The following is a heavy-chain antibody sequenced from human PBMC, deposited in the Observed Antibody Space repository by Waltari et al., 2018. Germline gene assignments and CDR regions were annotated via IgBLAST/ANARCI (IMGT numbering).Heavy chain of an antibody. CDR2: IYYSGST. J-gene: IGHJ4*02. CDR3: ARESYVTIFGVVILRGCDY. V-gene: IGHV4-39*07. D-gene: IGHD3-3*01. Sequence: QLQLQESGPGLVKPSETLSLTCTVSGGSISSSSYYWGWIRQPPGKGLEWIGSIYYSGSTYYTPSLKSRVTISVDTSKNQFSLKLSSVTAADTSVYYCARESYVTIFGVVILRGCDYWGQGTLVTVSS. CDR1: GGSISSSSYY.